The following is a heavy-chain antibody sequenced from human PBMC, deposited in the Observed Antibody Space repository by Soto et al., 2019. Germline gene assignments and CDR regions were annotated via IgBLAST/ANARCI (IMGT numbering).Heavy chain of an antibody. CDR1: GYTFTSYA. V-gene: IGHV1-3*01. J-gene: IGHJ5*02. CDR3: ARTYYYDSSIYPYNWFDP. CDR2: INAGNGNT. D-gene: IGHD3-22*01. Sequence: QVPLVQSGAEVKKPGASVKVSFKASGYTFTSYAMHWVRQAPGQRLEWMGWINAGNGNTKYSQKFQGRVTITRDTSASTAYMELSSLRSEDTAVYYCARTYYYDSSIYPYNWFDPWGQGTLVTVSS.